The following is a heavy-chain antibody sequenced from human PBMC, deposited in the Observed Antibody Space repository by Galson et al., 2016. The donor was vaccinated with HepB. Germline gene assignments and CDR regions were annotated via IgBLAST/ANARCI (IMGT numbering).Heavy chain of an antibody. CDR3: ARDRHMVRGVISSRFDY. V-gene: IGHV1-3*01. Sequence: SVKVSCKASGYTFPSYGIQWVRQAPGQRHEWMGWINAGNGNRKYSQKFQGRVTITRDTSASTVYMELSSLRSEDTAVYYCARDRHMVRGVISSRFDYWGQGTLVTVSS. CDR2: INAGNGNR. CDR1: GYTFPSYG. J-gene: IGHJ4*02. D-gene: IGHD3-10*01.